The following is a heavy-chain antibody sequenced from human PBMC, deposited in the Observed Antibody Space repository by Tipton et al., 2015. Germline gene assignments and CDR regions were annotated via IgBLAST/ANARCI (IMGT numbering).Heavy chain of an antibody. CDR2: IYPDDSDS. Sequence: VQLVQSGAEVKKSGESLKISCKASGYSFNNYWIGWVRQMPGKGLEWMGIIYPDDSDSTYSPSFRGQVTISADKSISTAYLQWNSLKASDTAMYYCARLGLDTSWWVDYWGQGTLVTVSS. CDR1: GYSFNNYW. CDR3: ARLGLDTSWWVDY. V-gene: IGHV5-51*01. D-gene: IGHD2-8*02. J-gene: IGHJ4*02.